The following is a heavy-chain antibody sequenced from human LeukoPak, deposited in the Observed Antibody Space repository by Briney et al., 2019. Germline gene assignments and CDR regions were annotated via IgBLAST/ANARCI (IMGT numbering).Heavy chain of an antibody. D-gene: IGHD3-3*01. V-gene: IGHV3-21*01. CDR3: ARDGYVSYDFWSGYYPLSDGMDV. CDR1: GFTFSSYS. CDR2: ISSSSGYI. J-gene: IGHJ6*02. Sequence: GGSLRLSCAASGFTFSSYSMNWVRQAPGKGLEWVSSISSSSGYIYYADSVKGRFTISRDNAKNSLYLQMNSLRAEDTAVYYCARDGYVSYDFWSGYYPLSDGMDVWGQGTTVTVSS.